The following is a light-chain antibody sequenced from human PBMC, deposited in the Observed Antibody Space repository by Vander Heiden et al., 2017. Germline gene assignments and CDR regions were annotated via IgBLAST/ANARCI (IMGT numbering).Light chain of an antibody. J-gene: IGKJ5*01. Sequence: DIVMTQSPDSLAVSLGERATINCKTSQSVLSDSNNKNFLSWYQQKPGQSPRLLIYWASTRESGVPDRFSGSGSGTDITLSISSLQAEDVAIYYCQQYYSSHITFGQGTRLEIK. CDR1: QSVLSDSNNKNF. CDR3: QQYYSSHIT. V-gene: IGKV4-1*01. CDR2: WAS.